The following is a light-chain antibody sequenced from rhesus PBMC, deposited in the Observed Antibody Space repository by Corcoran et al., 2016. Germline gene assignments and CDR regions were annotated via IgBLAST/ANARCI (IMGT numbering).Light chain of an antibody. V-gene: IGKV1-21*01. CDR2: KAS. J-gene: IGKJ1*01. Sequence: DIQMTQSPSSLSASVGDRVTITCRASQGISIWLAWYQQKPGKAPKNLSYKASTLQRGVPSRFSGSGSGTECTLTISSLQPEDFATYYCQQHDSAPRTFGQGTKVEIK. CDR3: QQHDSAPRT. CDR1: QGISIW.